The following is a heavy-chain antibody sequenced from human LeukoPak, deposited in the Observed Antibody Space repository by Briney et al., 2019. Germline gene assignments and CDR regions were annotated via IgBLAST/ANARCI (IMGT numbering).Heavy chain of an antibody. Sequence: PGGSLRLSCEASGFSISAYSMTWVRQAPGKGLEWVAVISYDGSNKYYADSVKGRFTISRDNSKNTLYLQMNSLRAEVTAVYYCARGGDGYKEDAFDIWGQGTMVTVSS. J-gene: IGHJ3*02. V-gene: IGHV3-30*01. CDR2: ISYDGSNK. CDR1: GFSISAYS. CDR3: ARGGDGYKEDAFDI. D-gene: IGHD5-24*01.